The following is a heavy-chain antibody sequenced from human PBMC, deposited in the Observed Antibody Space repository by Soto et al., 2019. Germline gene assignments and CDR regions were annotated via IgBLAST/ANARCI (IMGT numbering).Heavy chain of an antibody. CDR3: AKMGPVVVAATTSLGV. J-gene: IGHJ6*02. CDR1: GFTFSSYG. V-gene: IGHV3-30*18. Sequence: GGSLRLSCAASGFTFSSYGMHWVRQAPGKGLEWVAVISYDGSDKYYADSVKGRFTISRDNSKNTLYLQMNSLRAEDTAVYYCAKMGPVVVAATTSLGVWGQGTTVTVSS. CDR2: ISYDGSDK. D-gene: IGHD2-15*01.